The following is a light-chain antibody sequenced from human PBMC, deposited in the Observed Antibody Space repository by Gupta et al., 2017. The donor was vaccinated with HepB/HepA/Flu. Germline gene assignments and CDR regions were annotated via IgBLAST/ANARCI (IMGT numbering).Light chain of an antibody. V-gene: IGLV2-14*03. J-gene: IGLJ1*01. Sequence: QSALTQPASVSVSPGQSLTISCTGTSSDVGGYNYVSWYQQHPGKAPTLMIYDVSNRPSVVSNRFSGSKSGNTASLTISVLQAEDEADYYCSSYTSSSTYVFGTGTKVTVL. CDR1: SSDVGGYNY. CDR2: DVS. CDR3: SSYTSSSTYV.